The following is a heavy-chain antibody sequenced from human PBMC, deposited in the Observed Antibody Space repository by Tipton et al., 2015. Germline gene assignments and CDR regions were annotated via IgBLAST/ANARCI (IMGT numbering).Heavy chain of an antibody. V-gene: IGHV4-59*01. CDR1: GGSFSGYY. CDR3: ARVRSSSAWYLSDFDC. CDR2: IQYSGST. D-gene: IGHD6-13*01. J-gene: IGHJ4*02. Sequence: TLSLTCAVYGGSFSGYYWTWIRQPPGKELEWIGYIQYSGSTNYNPSLKSRVTISIDTSKNQFSLNLSSVTAADTAVYYCARVRSSSAWYLSDFDCWGQGTLVAVSS.